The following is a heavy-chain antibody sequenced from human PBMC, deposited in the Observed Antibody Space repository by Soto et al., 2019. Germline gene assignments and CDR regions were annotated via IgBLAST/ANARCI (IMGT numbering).Heavy chain of an antibody. CDR1: GGSFSGYY. D-gene: IGHD3-3*01. Sequence: SETLSLTCAVYGGSFSGYYWSWIRQPPGKGLEWIGEINHSGSTNYNLSLESRVTISVDTSKNQFSLKLSSVTAADTAVYYCARVQDIRFLEWLPPFDYWGQGTLVTAPQ. CDR3: ARVQDIRFLEWLPPFDY. V-gene: IGHV4-34*01. CDR2: INHSGST. J-gene: IGHJ4*02.